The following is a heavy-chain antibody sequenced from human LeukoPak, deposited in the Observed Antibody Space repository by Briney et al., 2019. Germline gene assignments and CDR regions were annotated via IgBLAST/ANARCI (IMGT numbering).Heavy chain of an antibody. Sequence: GASVKVSCKASGYTFTSYYMHWVRQAPGQGLEWVGIINPSGGSTSYAQKFQGRVTMTADQSTNTAPMELSRLESGDTAVYYCTREGVYAPDPSSYHRDAFDIWGQGTVVIVSS. CDR2: INPSGGST. CDR3: TREGVYAPDPSSYHRDAFDI. J-gene: IGHJ3*02. CDR1: GYTFTSYY. D-gene: IGHD3-16*02. V-gene: IGHV1-46*01.